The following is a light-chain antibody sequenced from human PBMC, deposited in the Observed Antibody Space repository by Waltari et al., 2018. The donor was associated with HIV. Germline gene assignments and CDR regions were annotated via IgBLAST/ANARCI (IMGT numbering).Light chain of an antibody. V-gene: IGLV2-11*01. CDR1: SSDVGGYNY. J-gene: IGLJ1*01. CDR2: DVS. Sequence: QSALTQPRSVSGSPGQSVTISCTGTSSDVGGYNYVSWYQQHPGKAPKLMIYDVSKRPSGVPDRFSGSKSGNTASLTISGLQAEDEADYYCCSYAGSLLYVFGTGTKVTVL. CDR3: CSYAGSLLYV.